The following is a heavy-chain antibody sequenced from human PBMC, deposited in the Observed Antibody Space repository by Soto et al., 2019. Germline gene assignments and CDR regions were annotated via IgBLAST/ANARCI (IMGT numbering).Heavy chain of an antibody. CDR3: ARQIYDSDTGPNFQYYFDS. CDR2: IDPSDSQT. CDR1: GFSLNTYW. Sequence: HGESLKISCEGFGFSLNTYWITWVRQKPGKGLEWMGRIDPSDSQTYYSPSFRGHVTISVTKSITTVFLQWSSLRASDTAMYYCARQIYDSDTGPNFQYYFDSWGQGTPVTVSS. D-gene: IGHD3-22*01. V-gene: IGHV5-10-1*01. J-gene: IGHJ4*02.